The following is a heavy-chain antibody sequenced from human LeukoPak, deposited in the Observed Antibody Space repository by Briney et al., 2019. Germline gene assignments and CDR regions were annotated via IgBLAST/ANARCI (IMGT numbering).Heavy chain of an antibody. J-gene: IGHJ6*03. CDR2: ISGSGGST. V-gene: IGHV3-23*01. D-gene: IGHD3-22*01. CDR3: AKGNLDSSGYYYFHYYYYYMDV. Sequence: GGSLRLSCAASGFTFSSYGMSWVRQAPGKGLEWVSAISGSGGSTYYADSVKGRFTISRDNSKNTLYLQMNSLRAEDTAVYYCAKGNLDSSGYYYFHYYYYYMDVWGKGTTVTISS. CDR1: GFTFSSYG.